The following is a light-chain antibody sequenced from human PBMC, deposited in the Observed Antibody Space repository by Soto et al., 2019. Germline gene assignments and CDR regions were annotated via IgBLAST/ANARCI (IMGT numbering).Light chain of an antibody. CDR1: SSNIGAGYD. J-gene: IGLJ1*01. Sequence: QSVLTQPPSVSGAPGQRVTISCTGSSSNIGAGYDVHWYQQLPGTAPKLLIYGNSNRPSGVPDRFSGSKSGTSASLAITGLQAEDEADYYCQSYYNSLSAYVFGTGTKLTVL. V-gene: IGLV1-40*01. CDR3: QSYYNSLSAYV. CDR2: GNS.